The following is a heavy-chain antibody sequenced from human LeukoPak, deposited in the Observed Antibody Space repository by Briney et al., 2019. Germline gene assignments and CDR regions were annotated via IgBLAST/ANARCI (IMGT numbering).Heavy chain of an antibody. J-gene: IGHJ5*02. CDR2: IYPGDSDT. CDR1: GYSFTNYW. Sequence: MLGESLKISCKGSGYSFTNYWIGWVRQMPGKGLEWMGLIYPGDSDTRYSPSFQGQVTISADKSISTTYLQWSSLKASDTAMYYCARSQGYCSGGSCLQGDWFDPWGRGTLVTVSS. CDR3: ARSQGYCSGGSCLQGDWFDP. V-gene: IGHV5-51*01. D-gene: IGHD2-15*01.